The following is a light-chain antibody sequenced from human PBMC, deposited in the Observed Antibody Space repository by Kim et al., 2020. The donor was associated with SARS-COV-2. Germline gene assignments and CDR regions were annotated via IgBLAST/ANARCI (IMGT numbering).Light chain of an antibody. CDR1: SGEVTSGYF. CDR3: LLYFGGAVV. CDR2: NTN. V-gene: IGLV7-43*01. J-gene: IGLJ2*01. Sequence: QAVVTQEPSLTVSPGGTVTLTCASSSGEVTSGYFPNWFQQKPGQAPRPLIYNTNNRHSWTPARFSGSLLGDKATLTLSGVQPEDEAQYYCLLYFGGAVVFGGGTQLTVL.